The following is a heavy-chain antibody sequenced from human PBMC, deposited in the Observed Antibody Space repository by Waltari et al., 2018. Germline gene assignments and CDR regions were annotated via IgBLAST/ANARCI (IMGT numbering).Heavy chain of an antibody. CDR3: TRDAVGHMDV. D-gene: IGHD2-15*01. CDR2: ITTDGSSK. V-gene: IGHV3-74*01. J-gene: IGHJ6*03. CDR1: GFTFSHYW. Sequence: EVQLVESGGGLVQPGGSLRLSCSVSGFTFSHYWMNWVRQAPGKGLELVANITTDGSSKNYADSVTVRFTISRDNTKDTLYLEMNSLTAEDTAVYYCTRDAVGHMDVWGKGTTVTVS.